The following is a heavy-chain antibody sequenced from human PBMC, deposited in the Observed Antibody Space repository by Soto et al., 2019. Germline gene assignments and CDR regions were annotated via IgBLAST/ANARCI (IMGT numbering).Heavy chain of an antibody. J-gene: IGHJ6*02. CDR2: IIPIFGTA. D-gene: IGHD2-15*01. CDR3: ARHLGYCTVGSCYSVTSYFYYGMDV. CDR1: GGTFSSYA. V-gene: IGHV1-69*12. Sequence: QVQLVQSGAEVKKPGSSVKVSCKASGGTFSSYAINWVRQAPGQGLEWMGGIIPIFGTANYAQKFQGRVTPTADESTSIAYMELSSLRSEDTAVYYCARHLGYCTVGSCYSVTSYFYYGMDVWGQGTTVTVSS.